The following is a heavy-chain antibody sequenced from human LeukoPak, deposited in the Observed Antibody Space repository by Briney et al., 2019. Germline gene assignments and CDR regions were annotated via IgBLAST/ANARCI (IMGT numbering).Heavy chain of an antibody. J-gene: IGHJ3*02. CDR1: GYTFTTYY. Sequence: GASVKLPCKASGYTFTTYYMHWVRQAPGQGLEWMGIIDPSGGSTSYAQKFQGRVTMTRDTSTSTVYMELSSLRSDDTAVYYCARLSQQTFDIWGQGTLVTVSS. CDR3: ARLSQQTFDI. CDR2: IDPSGGST. V-gene: IGHV1-46*01.